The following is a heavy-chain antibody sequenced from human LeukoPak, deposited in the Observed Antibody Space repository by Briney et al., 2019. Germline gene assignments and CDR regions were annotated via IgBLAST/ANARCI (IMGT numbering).Heavy chain of an antibody. CDR1: GGSISSYY. V-gene: IGHV4-59*01. D-gene: IGHD3-16*01. CDR2: VYYSGST. J-gene: IGHJ6*03. Sequence: SETLSLTCTVSGGSISSYYWSWIRQPPGKGLEWIGDVYYSGSTHQNPSLKSRVTISVDTSKNQFSLKLRSVTAADTAVYYCARVMGDLASLYHMDVWGKGTTVTVSS. CDR3: ARVMGDLASLYHMDV.